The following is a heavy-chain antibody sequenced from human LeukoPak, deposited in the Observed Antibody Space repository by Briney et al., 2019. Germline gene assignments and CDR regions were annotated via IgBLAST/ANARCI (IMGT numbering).Heavy chain of an antibody. CDR3: ARLQSERSSWYGKDY. J-gene: IGHJ4*02. D-gene: IGHD6-13*01. CDR2: IIPIFGTA. CDR1: GGTFSSYA. V-gene: IGHV1-69*01. Sequence: GSSVKVSCKASGGTFSSYAISWVRQAPGQGLEWMGGIIPIFGTANYAQKFQGRVTITADESTSTAYMELNSLRVEDTAVYYCARLQSERSSWYGKDYWGQGTLVTVSS.